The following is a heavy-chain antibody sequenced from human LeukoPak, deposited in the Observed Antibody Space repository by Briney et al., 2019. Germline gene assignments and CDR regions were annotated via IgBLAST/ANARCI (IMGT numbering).Heavy chain of an antibody. J-gene: IGHJ4*02. D-gene: IGHD6-19*01. CDR3: AKSGGSSGWLY. CDR1: GFTFSSSA. Sequence: GGSLRLSCAASGFTFSSSAMSWVRQAPGKGLEWLSGISGSGGSTYYADSVKGRFTISRDDSKNTLYLQMHSLRAEDTAVYYCAKSGGSSGWLYWGQGTLVTVSS. V-gene: IGHV3-23*01. CDR2: ISGSGGST.